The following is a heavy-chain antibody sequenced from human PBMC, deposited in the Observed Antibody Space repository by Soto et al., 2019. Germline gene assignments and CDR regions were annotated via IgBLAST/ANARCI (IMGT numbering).Heavy chain of an antibody. Sequence: GESLKISCKGSGYSFTGYWISWVRQMPGKGLEWMGRIDPSDSYTNYSPSFQGHVTISADKSISTAYLQWSSLKASDTAMYYCAGSGYDYGSFDYWGQGTLVTVSS. CDR3: AGSGYDYGSFDY. CDR1: GYSFTGYW. V-gene: IGHV5-10-1*01. J-gene: IGHJ4*02. D-gene: IGHD5-12*01. CDR2: IDPSDSYT.